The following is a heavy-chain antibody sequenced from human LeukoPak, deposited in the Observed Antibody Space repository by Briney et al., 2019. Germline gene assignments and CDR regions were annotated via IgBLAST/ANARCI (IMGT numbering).Heavy chain of an antibody. D-gene: IGHD2-15*01. CDR2: IYSGGTT. Sequence: GGSLRLSCVLSGFTVGGNYMSWVRQAPGRGLEWVSTIYSGGTTYYADAVKGRFIISRDNSKNTLFLQMNSLRAEDTAIYYCARDAGYCSDGDCYRTRFDSWGQGALVTVSS. CDR3: ARDAGYCSDGDCYRTRFDS. V-gene: IGHV3-66*01. J-gene: IGHJ4*02. CDR1: GFTVGGNY.